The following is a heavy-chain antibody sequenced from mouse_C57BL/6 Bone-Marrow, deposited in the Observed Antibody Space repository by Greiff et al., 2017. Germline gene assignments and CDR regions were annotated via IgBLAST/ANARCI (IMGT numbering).Heavy chain of an antibody. CDR3: ARGITTVVALYYAMDY. Sequence: QVTLKVSGPGILQPSQTLSLTCSFSGFSLSTFGMGVGWIRQPSGKGLEWLAHIWWDDDKYYNPALKSRPTISKDTSINQVFVKSANVDTADTATYYCARGITTVVALYYAMDYWGQGTSVTVSS. J-gene: IGHJ4*01. V-gene: IGHV8-8*01. CDR1: GFSLSTFGMG. D-gene: IGHD1-1*01. CDR2: IWWDDDK.